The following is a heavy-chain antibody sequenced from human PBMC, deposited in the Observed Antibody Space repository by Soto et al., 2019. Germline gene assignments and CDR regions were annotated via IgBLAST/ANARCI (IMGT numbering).Heavy chain of an antibody. CDR2: IKQDGSVK. D-gene: IGHD4-17*01. V-gene: IGHV3-7*01. Sequence: EVQLVESGGGLVQPGGSLRLSCAASGFTFSSYWMTWVRQAPGKGLEWVANIKQDGSVKYYVDSVKGRFTISRDNAKNSPYPQMNSLRADDTAVYYCAAPTTADLGDYWWAYWGQGTLVTFSS. CDR1: GFTFSSYW. CDR3: AAPTTADLGDYWWAY. J-gene: IGHJ4*02.